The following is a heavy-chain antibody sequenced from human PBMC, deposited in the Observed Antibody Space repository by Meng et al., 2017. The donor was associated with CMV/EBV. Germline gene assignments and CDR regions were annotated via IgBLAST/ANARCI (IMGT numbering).Heavy chain of an antibody. V-gene: IGHV1-69*02. J-gene: IGHJ6*02. CDR3: AGTTPGYSRSLVRYPPGNYGMDV. CDR2: IIPILGRA. Sequence: SVKVSCKASGDTFTDYYMHWGRQAPGQGLEWMGRIIPILGRANYAQKFQGRVTITADKSTSTAYMELSSLRSEDTAVYYCAGTTPGYSRSLVRYPPGNYGMDVWGQGTTVTVSS. CDR1: GDTFTDYY. D-gene: IGHD6-6*01.